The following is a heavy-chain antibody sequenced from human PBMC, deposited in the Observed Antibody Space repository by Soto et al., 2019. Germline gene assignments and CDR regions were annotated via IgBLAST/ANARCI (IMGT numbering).Heavy chain of an antibody. J-gene: IGHJ6*03. D-gene: IGHD4-17*01. CDR1: GYTFTSYG. Sequence: QVQLVQSGAEVKKPGASVKVSCKASGYTFTSYGISWVRHAPGQGLEWMGWISAYNGNTNYAQKLQGRVTMTTDTSTSTAYMELRSLRSDDTAVYYCARATTVTTEPTGYYYMDVWGKGTPVTVSS. V-gene: IGHV1-18*01. CDR2: ISAYNGNT. CDR3: ARATTVTTEPTGYYYMDV.